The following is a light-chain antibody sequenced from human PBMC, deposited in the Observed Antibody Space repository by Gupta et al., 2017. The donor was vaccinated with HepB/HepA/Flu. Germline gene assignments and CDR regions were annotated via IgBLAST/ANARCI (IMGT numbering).Light chain of an antibody. V-gene: IGLV2-23*02. CDR3: CPDAGSSTFV. CDR1: SSYVGCDNL. CDR2: ELT. J-gene: IGLJ1*01. Sequence: QSALTQPASVSGSPGQPITISCAGTSSYVGCDNLVSWYQHHPGKSPILMIYELTKRPSGISNRFSGSKSGNTASLTIAGLQDDDAADYYGCPDAGSSTFVFGTGTKVTVL.